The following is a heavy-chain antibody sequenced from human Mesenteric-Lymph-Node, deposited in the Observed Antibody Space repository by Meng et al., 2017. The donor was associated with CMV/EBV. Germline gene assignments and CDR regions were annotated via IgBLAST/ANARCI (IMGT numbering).Heavy chain of an antibody. CDR1: GGSFSGYY. D-gene: IGHD2-2*01. Sequence: SETLSLTCAVYGGSFSGYYWSWIRQPPGKGLEWIREINHSGSTNYNPSLKSRVTISVDTSKNQFSLKLSSVTAADTAVYYCARGIVVVPAAIQYYYYYGMDVWGQGTTVTVSS. CDR2: INHSGST. J-gene: IGHJ6*02. V-gene: IGHV4-34*01. CDR3: ARGIVVVPAAIQYYYYYGMDV.